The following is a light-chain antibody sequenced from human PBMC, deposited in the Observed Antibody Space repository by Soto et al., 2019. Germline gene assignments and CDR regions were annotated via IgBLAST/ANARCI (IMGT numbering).Light chain of an antibody. V-gene: IGKV1-5*03. Sequence: DIQMTQSHSTLSASVGDRVAITCRASQSIGSWVAWYQQKPGKAPKVLISKASTLESGVPARFSGSGSGTEFALTISSLQPDDVATYYCQLYNSYLWRFGQGTKVDIK. CDR1: QSIGSW. CDR3: QLYNSYLWR. CDR2: KAS. J-gene: IGKJ1*01.